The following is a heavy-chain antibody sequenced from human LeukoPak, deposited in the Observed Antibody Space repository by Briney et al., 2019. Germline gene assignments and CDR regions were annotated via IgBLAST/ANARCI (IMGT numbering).Heavy chain of an antibody. D-gene: IGHD5/OR15-5a*01. V-gene: IGHV3-43*02. CDR2: TSGDGVTT. J-gene: IGHJ4*02. CDR3: ARDHVYGGADY. Sequence: GGSLRLSCAASGFTFHNYAIHWVRQAPGKGLEWVSLTSGDGVTTYFADSVKGRFTISRDNSKSSLFLQMNSLRTEDTALYYCARDHVYGGADYWGQGTLVTVSS. CDR1: GFTFHNYA.